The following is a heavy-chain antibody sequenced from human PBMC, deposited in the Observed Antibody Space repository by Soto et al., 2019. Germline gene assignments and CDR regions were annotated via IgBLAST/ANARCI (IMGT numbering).Heavy chain of an antibody. V-gene: IGHV3-23*01. CDR1: GFTFTSYA. CDR3: AKGGSYYYDSSGYYAN. D-gene: IGHD3-22*01. J-gene: IGHJ4*02. Sequence: GGSLRLSCAASGFTFTSYAMSWVRQALGKGLEWVSAISGSGGSSYYADSVKGRFTISRDNSKNTLFLQMNSLRAEDTAIYYCAKGGSYYYDSSGYYANWGQGTLVTVSS. CDR2: ISGSGGSS.